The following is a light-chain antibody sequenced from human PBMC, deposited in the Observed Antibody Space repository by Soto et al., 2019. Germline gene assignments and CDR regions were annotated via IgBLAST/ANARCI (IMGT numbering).Light chain of an antibody. J-gene: IGKJ5*01. CDR3: QQRSNWPPEIT. V-gene: IGKV3-11*01. Sequence: DIVLTQAPSTLSLSPGERATLSGTASQSVSSSYLAWYQQKPGQAPRTLIYGASNRATGVPARFSGSGSGTDFTLNVSSLEPEDFALYYCQQRSNWPPEITFGQGTRLEIK. CDR1: QSVSSSY. CDR2: GAS.